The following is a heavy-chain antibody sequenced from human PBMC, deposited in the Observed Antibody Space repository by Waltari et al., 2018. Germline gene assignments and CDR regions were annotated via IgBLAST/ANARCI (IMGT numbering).Heavy chain of an antibody. CDR1: GGSISNYY. CDR2: IYAGGST. Sequence: QVQLQESGPGLVQPSETLSLTCTVSGGSISNYYWSWIRQSAGKGLEWIGRIYAGGSTTYNPSLKSRVSMSVDTAKNQFSLKLSSVTAADTAVYYCARHNDDYYNYYMDVWGKGTTVTISS. J-gene: IGHJ6*03. V-gene: IGHV4-4*07. D-gene: IGHD1-1*01. CDR3: ARHNDDYYNYYMDV.